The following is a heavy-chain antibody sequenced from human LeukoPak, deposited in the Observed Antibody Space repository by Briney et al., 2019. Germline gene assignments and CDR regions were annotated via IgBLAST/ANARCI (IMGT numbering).Heavy chain of an antibody. D-gene: IGHD3-3*01. CDR1: GFTFSSYA. CDR2: ISGSGGST. J-gene: IGHJ4*02. Sequence: GGSLRLSCAASGFTFSSYAMSWVRQAPGKGLEWVSAISGSGGSTYYADSVKGRFTISRDTSKNTLYLQMNSLRPEDTAVYYCARGLFGVVTPPRDWGQGTLVTVSS. V-gene: IGHV3-23*01. CDR3: ARGLFGVVTPPRD.